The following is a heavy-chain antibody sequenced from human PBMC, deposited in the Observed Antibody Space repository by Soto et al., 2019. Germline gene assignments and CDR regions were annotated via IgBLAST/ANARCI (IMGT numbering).Heavy chain of an antibody. V-gene: IGHV1-18*01. D-gene: IGHD3-10*01. Sequence: ASVKVSCKTSGYTFSGYGITWVRQAPGQGLEWMGWISVYNGITKYEQKFQGRVTLTTDTSTRTAYMELRSLRSDDTAVYYCARDGVRKVRGVLMDLGYDYVVMAVWGQGTTVTVSS. CDR2: ISVYNGIT. CDR3: ARDGVRKVRGVLMDLGYDYVVMAV. J-gene: IGHJ6*02. CDR1: GYTFSGYG.